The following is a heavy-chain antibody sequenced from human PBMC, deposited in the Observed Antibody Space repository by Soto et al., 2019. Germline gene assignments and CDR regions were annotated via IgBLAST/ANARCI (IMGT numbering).Heavy chain of an antibody. CDR1: GYTFTSYA. CDR3: ARGVAVAGTDYYYYMDV. V-gene: IGHV1-3*01. CDR2: INAGNGNT. Sequence: ASVKVSCKASGYTFTSYAMHWVRQAPGQRLEWMGWINAGNGNTKYSQKFQGRVTITRDTSASTAYMELSSLRSEDTAVYYCARGVAVAGTDYYYYMDVWGKGTTVTVSS. J-gene: IGHJ6*03. D-gene: IGHD6-19*01.